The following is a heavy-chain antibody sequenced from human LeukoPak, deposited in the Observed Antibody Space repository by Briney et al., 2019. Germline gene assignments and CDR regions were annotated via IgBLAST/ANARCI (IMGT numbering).Heavy chain of an antibody. Sequence: GGSLRLSCAASGFTVSSYSMNWVRQAPGKGLEWVSYISSSSSTIYYADSVKGRFTISRDNSKNTLYLQMNSLRAEDTAVYYCARDVSGSSSWSDFDYWGQGTLVTVSS. CDR3: ARDVSGSSSWSDFDY. CDR2: ISSSSSTI. CDR1: GFTVSSYS. D-gene: IGHD6-13*01. J-gene: IGHJ4*02. V-gene: IGHV3-48*01.